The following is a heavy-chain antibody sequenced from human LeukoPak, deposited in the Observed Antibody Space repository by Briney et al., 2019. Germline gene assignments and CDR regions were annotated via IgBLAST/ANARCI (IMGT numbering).Heavy chain of an antibody. V-gene: IGHV4-34*01. Sequence: KPSETLSLTCAVYAVTFSGYYWIWIRQPPGKGLEWIGEINHSGSTNYNPSLKSRVTISVDTSKNQFALKLSSVTAADTAVYYCARGIYYGSGRNWFDPWGQGTLVTVSS. J-gene: IGHJ5*02. CDR2: INHSGST. CDR1: AVTFSGYY. CDR3: ARGIYYGSGRNWFDP. D-gene: IGHD3-10*01.